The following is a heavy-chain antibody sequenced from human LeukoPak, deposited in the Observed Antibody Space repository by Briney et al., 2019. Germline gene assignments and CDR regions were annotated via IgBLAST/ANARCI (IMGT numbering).Heavy chain of an antibody. V-gene: IGHV4-39*01. J-gene: IGHJ4*02. CDR2: IYSSGSS. CDR3: ARHGADIVVVPSGSIVY. Sequence: SETLSLTCTASGGSISSSTYYWGWIRQPPGKGLEWIVGIYSSGSSYYNPSLKSRVTISVDTSKNQFSLKLSSVTAADTAVYYCARHGADIVVVPSGSIVYWGQGTLVTVSS. D-gene: IGHD2-2*01. CDR1: GGSISSSTYY.